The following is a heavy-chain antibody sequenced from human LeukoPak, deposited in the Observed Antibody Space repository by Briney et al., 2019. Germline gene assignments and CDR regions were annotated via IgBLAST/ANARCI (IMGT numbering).Heavy chain of an antibody. CDR1: GFTFSSYA. CDR3: ARDSSLWFGELFR. V-gene: IGHV3-30-3*01. Sequence: GGSLRLYCAASGFTFSSYAMHWVRQAPGKGLEWVAVVSYDGSNKYYADSVKGRFTISRDNSKNTLYLQMNSLRAEDTAVYYCARDSSLWFGELFRWGQGTLVTVSS. J-gene: IGHJ4*02. CDR2: VSYDGSNK. D-gene: IGHD3-10*01.